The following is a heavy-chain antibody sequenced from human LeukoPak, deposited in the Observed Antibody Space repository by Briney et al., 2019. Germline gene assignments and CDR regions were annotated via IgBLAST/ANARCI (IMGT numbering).Heavy chain of an antibody. J-gene: IGHJ3*02. CDR3: ARQGKFCATTTCSIRDAFDI. Sequence: SETLSLTCSVSGGSISSNGYYWSWIRQPPGKGLEWIGYIYHSGNTYYNPSLKSRVTISVDRSKNQFSLNLSSVTAADTAVYFCARQGKFCATTTCSIRDAFDIWGPGTTVIVSS. V-gene: IGHV4-30-2*02. D-gene: IGHD1-26*01. CDR2: IYHSGNT. CDR1: GGSISSNGYY.